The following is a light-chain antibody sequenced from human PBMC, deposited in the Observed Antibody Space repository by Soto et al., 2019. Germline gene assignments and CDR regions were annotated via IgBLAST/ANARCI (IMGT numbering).Light chain of an antibody. Sequence: DVVMTQSPLSLPVTLGQPASISCRSSQSLVYSDGNTYLNWFQQRPGQSPRRLIYKVSNRDSVVPDRFSGSGSGTDFTLKISRVEAEYVGVYYCMQGTHCPPIFGGGTKVEIK. CDR1: QSLVYSDGNTY. J-gene: IGKJ4*01. V-gene: IGKV2-30*01. CDR3: MQGTHCPPI. CDR2: KVS.